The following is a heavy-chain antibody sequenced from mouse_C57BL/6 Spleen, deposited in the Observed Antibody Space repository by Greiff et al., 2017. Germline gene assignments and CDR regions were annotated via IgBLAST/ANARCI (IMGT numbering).Heavy chain of an antibody. CDR2: ISDGGSYT. CDR1: GFTFSSYA. CDR3: ARDYGNYDYAMDY. J-gene: IGHJ4*01. D-gene: IGHD2-1*01. Sequence: DVMLVESGGGLVKPGGSLKLSCAASGFTFSSYAMSWVRQTPEKRLEWVATISDGGSYTYYPDNVKGRFTISRDNAKNNLYLQMSHLKSEDTAMYYCARDYGNYDYAMDYWGQGTSVTVSS. V-gene: IGHV5-4*03.